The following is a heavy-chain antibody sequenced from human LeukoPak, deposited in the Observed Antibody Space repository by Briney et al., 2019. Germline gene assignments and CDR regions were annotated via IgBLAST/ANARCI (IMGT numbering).Heavy chain of an antibody. CDR1: GGSIS. CDR3: ASGYSSGWIDI. D-gene: IGHD6-19*01. V-gene: IGHV4-59*08. CDR2: IYYSGST. J-gene: IGHJ3*02. Sequence: SETLSLTCAVSGGSISWVRQPPGKGLEWIGYIYYSGSTNYNPSLKSRVTISVDTSKNQFSLKLSSVTAADTAVYYCASGYSSGWIDIWGQGTMVTVSS.